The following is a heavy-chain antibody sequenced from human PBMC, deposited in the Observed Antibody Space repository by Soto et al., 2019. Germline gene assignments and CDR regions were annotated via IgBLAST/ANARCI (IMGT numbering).Heavy chain of an antibody. CDR1: GFTFSSYW. J-gene: IGHJ4*02. CDR3: ARDRSRDFDY. CDR2: IKQDGSEK. V-gene: IGHV3-7*01. Sequence: GGSLRLSCAASGFTFSSYWMNWVRQAPGEGLEWVADIKQDGSEKYYVDSVKGRFTISRDNAKNSLYLQMNSLRAEDTAVYYCARDRSRDFDYWGQGTLVTVSS. D-gene: IGHD6-13*01.